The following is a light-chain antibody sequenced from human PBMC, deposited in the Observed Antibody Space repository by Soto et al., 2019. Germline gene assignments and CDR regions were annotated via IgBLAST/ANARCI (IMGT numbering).Light chain of an antibody. CDR1: QGIRSA. CDR2: DAS. J-gene: IGKJ1*01. CDR3: QQFNGYPT. Sequence: AIQLTQSPSSLSASVGDRVTITCRASQGIRSALAWYQQKPGKVPKLLIYDASSLESGVPSRFSSSGSLTDFTLTTNSLQPEDFATYYCQQFNGYPTFGQGTKVEIK. V-gene: IGKV1-13*02.